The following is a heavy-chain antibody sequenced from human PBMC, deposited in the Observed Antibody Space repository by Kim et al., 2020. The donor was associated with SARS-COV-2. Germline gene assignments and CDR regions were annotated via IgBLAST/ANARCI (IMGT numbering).Heavy chain of an antibody. CDR3: ARHLRNWYFDL. J-gene: IGHJ2*01. CDR2: T. Sequence: TNNKPSLKGRGTISVDTSRKQFSLRLSSVTAADAAVYYCARHLRNWYFDLWGRGTLVTVSS. V-gene: IGHV4-39*01.